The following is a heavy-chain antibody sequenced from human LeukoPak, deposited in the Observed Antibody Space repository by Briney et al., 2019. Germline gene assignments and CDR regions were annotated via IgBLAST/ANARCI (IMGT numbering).Heavy chain of an antibody. V-gene: IGHV3-11*06. D-gene: IGHD3-22*01. CDR2: ISGSCSDT. CDR1: GFTFSDYY. CDR3: ARVNPISSGFYAY. J-gene: IGHJ4*02. Sequence: PGGSLRLSCAASGFTFSDYYMTWIRQAPGKGLEWVSYISGSCSDTNYADFVKGRFTISRDNAKNSLYLQMNSLRAEDTAVYYCARVNPISSGFYAYWGQGTPVTVSS.